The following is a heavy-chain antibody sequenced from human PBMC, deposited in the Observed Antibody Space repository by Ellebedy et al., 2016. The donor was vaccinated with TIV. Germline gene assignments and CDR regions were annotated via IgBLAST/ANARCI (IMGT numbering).Heavy chain of an antibody. Sequence: SQTLSLTCAIPGDSVSSNSAAWHWIRQSPSRCLEWLGRTYYRSKWYNDYAVSVKSRITINPDTSKNQFSLQLNSVTAEDTAVYYCAREGDTSMGRFDYWGQGTLATVSS. CDR1: GDSVSSNSAA. V-gene: IGHV6-1*01. J-gene: IGHJ4*02. CDR3: AREGDTSMGRFDY. D-gene: IGHD5-18*01. CDR2: TYYRSKWYN.